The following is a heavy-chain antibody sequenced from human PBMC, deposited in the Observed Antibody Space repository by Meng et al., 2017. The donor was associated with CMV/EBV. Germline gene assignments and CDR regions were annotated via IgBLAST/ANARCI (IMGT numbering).Heavy chain of an antibody. CDR1: GFTFSSYS. V-gene: IGHV3-48*04. Sequence: GESLKISCAASGFTFSSYSMNWVRQAPGKGLEWVSYISSSSSTIYYADSVKGRFTISRDNADYSLYLQLNNLRAEDTAVYYCTRGDFDFWTGRIFDKWGQGTLVTVSS. CDR2: ISSSSSTI. J-gene: IGHJ4*02. D-gene: IGHD3/OR15-3a*01. CDR3: TRGDFDFWTGRIFDK.